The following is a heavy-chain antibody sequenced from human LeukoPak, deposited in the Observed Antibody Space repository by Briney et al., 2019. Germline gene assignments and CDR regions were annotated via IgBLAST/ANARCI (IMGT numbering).Heavy chain of an antibody. CDR1: GFTFSSYE. CDR2: ISSSGSTI. V-gene: IGHV3-48*03. J-gene: IGHJ4*02. D-gene: IGHD2-2*01. Sequence: PGGSLRLSCAASGFTFSSYEMNWVRQAPGKGLEWVSYISSSGSTIYYADSVKGRFTISRDNAKNSLYLQMNSLRAEDTAVYYCARDCSTSCPDFDYWGQGTLVTVSS. CDR3: ARDCSTSCPDFDY.